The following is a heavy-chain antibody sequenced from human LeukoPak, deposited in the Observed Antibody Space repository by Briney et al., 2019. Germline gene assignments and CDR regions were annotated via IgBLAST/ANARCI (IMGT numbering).Heavy chain of an antibody. CDR2: IKKDGSEK. D-gene: IGHD5-18*01. CDR1: GFTFSSYW. CDR3: AKFRGYSYGPIGY. Sequence: GGSLRLSCAASGFTFSSYWMSWVRQAPGKGLEWVANIKKDGSEKYYVDAVKGRFTISRDNAKTSLYLQMNSLRAEDTAVYYCAKFRGYSYGPIGYWGQGTLVTVSS. V-gene: IGHV3-7*03. J-gene: IGHJ4*02.